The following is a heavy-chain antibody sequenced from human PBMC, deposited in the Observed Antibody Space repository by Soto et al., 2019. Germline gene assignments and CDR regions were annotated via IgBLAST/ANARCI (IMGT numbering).Heavy chain of an antibody. CDR3: ASHYYDSSGYYLPNGMDV. V-gene: IGHV5-10-1*01. CDR1: GYSFTSYW. D-gene: IGHD3-22*01. CDR2: IDPSDSYT. Sequence: GESLKISCKGSGYSFTSYWISWVRQMPGKGLEWMGRIDPSDSYTNYSPSFQGNGPITADKSISTAYQKWSHLKAPDTAMYYCASHYYDSSGYYLPNGMDVWGQGTTVTVSS. J-gene: IGHJ6*02.